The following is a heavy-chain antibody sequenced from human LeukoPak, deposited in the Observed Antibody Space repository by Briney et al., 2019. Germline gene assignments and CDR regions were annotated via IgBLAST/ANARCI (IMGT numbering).Heavy chain of an antibody. CDR1: GGTFSSYA. Sequence: SVKVSCKASGGTFSSYAISWVRQAPGQGLEWMGGIIPIFGTANYAQKFQGRVTITADESTSTAYMELSSLRSEDTAVYYCARDMVATVVYYYYGMDVWGQGTTVTVSS. J-gene: IGHJ6*02. CDR2: IIPIFGTA. CDR3: ARDMVATVVYYYYGMDV. V-gene: IGHV1-69*13. D-gene: IGHD5-12*01.